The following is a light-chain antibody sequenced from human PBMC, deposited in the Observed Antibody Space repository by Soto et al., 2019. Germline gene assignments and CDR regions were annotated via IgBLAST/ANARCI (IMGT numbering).Light chain of an antibody. Sequence: QSALTQPASGSGSPGQSITISCTGTSNDIGNYNLVSWYQQHPGKAPKLMISAVSKRPSGVSNRFSGSKSGNTASLTISGLQAEDEANYYCCSYAGSTTPWVFGGGTKLTVL. CDR2: AVS. J-gene: IGLJ3*02. V-gene: IGLV2-23*02. CDR1: SNDIGNYNL. CDR3: CSYAGSTTPWV.